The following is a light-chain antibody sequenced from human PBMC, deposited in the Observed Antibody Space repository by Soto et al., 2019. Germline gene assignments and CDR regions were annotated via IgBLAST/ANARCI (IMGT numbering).Light chain of an antibody. V-gene: IGKV1-5*01. CDR2: DAS. CDR1: QSINSW. CDR3: QQYHNYPWT. Sequence: DIQMTQSPSTLSASRGDRVTITCRASQSINSWLAWYQLKPGKAPKLLIDDASSLQSGVPSRFSGSESGTEFTLTISGLQPDDFATYYCQQYHNYPWTFGQGTKVDIK. J-gene: IGKJ1*01.